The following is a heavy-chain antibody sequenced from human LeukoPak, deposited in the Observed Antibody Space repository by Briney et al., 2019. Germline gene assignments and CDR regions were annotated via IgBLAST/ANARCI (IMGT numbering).Heavy chain of an antibody. D-gene: IGHD2-2*01. Sequence: SVKVSCKASGHTSTTYAIHWVRQAPGQGLEWMGWINASNGNIKYSQKFQGRVTITGDTSASTAYMELSSLRSEDTAVYYCARGYCSSTSCYMDVWGQGTTVT. V-gene: IGHV1-3*01. CDR1: GHTSTTYA. J-gene: IGHJ6*02. CDR3: ARGYCSSTSCYMDV. CDR2: INASNGNI.